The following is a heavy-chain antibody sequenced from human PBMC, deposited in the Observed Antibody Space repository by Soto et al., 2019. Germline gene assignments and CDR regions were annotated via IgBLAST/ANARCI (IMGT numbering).Heavy chain of an antibody. J-gene: IGHJ4*02. CDR1: GGSISSGNYY. V-gene: IGHV4-30-4*01. D-gene: IGHD2-15*01. Sequence: QVQLQESGPGLVKPSQTLSLTCTVSGGSISSGNYYWSWIRQPPGKGRGWIGFISYSGSTYYSTSLKSRVTXSIASSXXQFSLNLSFVTAADTSVYYCATMGTPATGLYFFDYWGQGSLVTVSS. CDR3: ATMGTPATGLYFFDY. CDR2: ISYSGST.